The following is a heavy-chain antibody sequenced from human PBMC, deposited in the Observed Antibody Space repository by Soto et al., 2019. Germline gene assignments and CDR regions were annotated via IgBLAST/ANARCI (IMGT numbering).Heavy chain of an antibody. CDR1: GFTFSNYG. J-gene: IGHJ4*02. D-gene: IGHD2-15*01. V-gene: IGHV3-30*03. CDR2: LSYDGTNK. CDR3: ATRAEYCNVPGCYGVDY. Sequence: QVQLVESGGGVVQPGRSLRLSCAASGFTFSNYGMHWVRQAPGKGLEWVASLSYDGTNKNYAESVKGRFTISRDDSTKKLSLQMNSLGVEDTAVYYCATRAEYCNVPGCYGVDYWGQGTLVTVFS.